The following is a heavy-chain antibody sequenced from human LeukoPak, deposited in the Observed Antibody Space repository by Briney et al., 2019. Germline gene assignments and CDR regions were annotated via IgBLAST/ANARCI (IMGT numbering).Heavy chain of an antibody. Sequence: GGSLRLSCAASGFTFSSYSMNWVRQAPGKGLEWVSSISSSSSYIYYADSVKGRFTISRDNAKNSLYLQMNRLRAEDTAVYYCARDLQMITFGGVIFCWGQGTLVTVSS. V-gene: IGHV3-21*01. CDR3: ARDLQMITFGGVIFC. J-gene: IGHJ4*02. CDR1: GFTFSSYS. D-gene: IGHD3-16*02. CDR2: ISSSSSYI.